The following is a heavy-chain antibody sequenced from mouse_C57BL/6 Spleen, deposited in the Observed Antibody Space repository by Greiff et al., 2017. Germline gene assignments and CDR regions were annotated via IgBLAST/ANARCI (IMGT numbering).Heavy chain of an antibody. Sequence: VQLQQSGPELVKPGASVKMSCKASGYTFTDYNMHWVKQSHGKSLEWIGYINPNNGGTSYNQKFKGKATLTVNKSSSTAYMELRSLTSEDSAVYYCARCDYYGSRYFDYWGQGTTLTVSS. CDR3: ARCDYYGSRYFDY. D-gene: IGHD1-1*01. CDR1: GYTFTDYN. J-gene: IGHJ2*01. CDR2: INPNNGGT. V-gene: IGHV1-22*01.